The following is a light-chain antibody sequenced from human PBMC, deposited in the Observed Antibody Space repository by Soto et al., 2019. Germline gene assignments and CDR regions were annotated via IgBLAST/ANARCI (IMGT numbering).Light chain of an antibody. J-gene: IGKJ3*01. CDR3: QQRSNWPT. V-gene: IGKV3-11*01. CDR1: QSVSSY. Sequence: IVLTQSPATLSLSPGERDTLSCRTSQSVSSYLAWYQQKPGQAPRLLIYDASNRATGIPARFSGSGSGTDFTLTISSLEPEDFAVYYCQQRSNWPTFGPGTKVDIK. CDR2: DAS.